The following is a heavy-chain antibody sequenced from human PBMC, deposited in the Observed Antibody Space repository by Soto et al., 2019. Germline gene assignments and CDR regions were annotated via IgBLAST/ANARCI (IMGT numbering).Heavy chain of an antibody. CDR2: IDPSDSYT. CDR3: ARHAYCSSTSCRFDY. J-gene: IGHJ4*02. D-gene: IGHD2-2*01. V-gene: IGHV5-10-1*01. Sequence: PGESLKISCKGSGYSFTSYWISWVRQMPGKGLEWMGRIDPSDSYTNYSPSFQGHVTISADKSISTAYLQWSSLKASDTAMYYCARHAYCSSTSCRFDYWGQGTLVTVSS. CDR1: GYSFTSYW.